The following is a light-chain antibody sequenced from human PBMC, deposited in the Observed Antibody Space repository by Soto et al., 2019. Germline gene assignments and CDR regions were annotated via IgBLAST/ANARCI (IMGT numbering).Light chain of an antibody. V-gene: IGKV3-11*01. CDR3: QQRNDWPLT. Sequence: EIVLTQSPATLSLSPGERATLSCRASQSVGSSLAWYQQKPGQAPRLLISDSSNRATGIPDRFSGSGSGTDFTLTISSLEPEDFGVYYCQQRNDWPLTFGGGTKVEIK. J-gene: IGKJ4*01. CDR1: QSVGSS. CDR2: DSS.